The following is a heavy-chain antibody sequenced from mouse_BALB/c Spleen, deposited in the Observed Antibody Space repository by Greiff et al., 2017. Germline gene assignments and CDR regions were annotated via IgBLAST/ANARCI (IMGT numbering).Heavy chain of an antibody. CDR3: ARWAYGNYYAMDY. CDR2: IYPGNVNT. Sequence: VQLQQSGPELVKPGASVRISCKASGYTFTSYYIHWVKQRPGQGLEWIGWIYPGNVNTKYNEKFKGKATLTADKSSSTAYMQLSSLTSEDSAVYFCARWAYGNYYAMDYWGQGTSVTVSS. J-gene: IGHJ4*01. CDR1: GYTFTSYY. D-gene: IGHD2-10*02. V-gene: IGHV1S56*01.